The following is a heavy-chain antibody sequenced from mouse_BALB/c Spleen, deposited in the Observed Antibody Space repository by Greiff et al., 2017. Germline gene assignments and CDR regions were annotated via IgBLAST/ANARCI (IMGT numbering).Heavy chain of an antibody. CDR1: GFTFTDYY. CDR3: ARETTVVADY. Sequence: VQLKQSGGGLVQPGGSLRLSCATSGFTFTDYYMSWVRQPPGKALEWLGFIRNKANGYTTEYSASVKGRFTISRDNSQSILYLQMNTLRAEDSATYYCARETTVVADYWGQGTTLTVSS. J-gene: IGHJ2*01. D-gene: IGHD1-1*01. V-gene: IGHV7-3*02. CDR2: IRNKANGYTT.